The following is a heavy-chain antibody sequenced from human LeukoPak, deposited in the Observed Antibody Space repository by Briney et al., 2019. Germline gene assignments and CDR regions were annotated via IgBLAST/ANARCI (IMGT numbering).Heavy chain of an antibody. CDR2: ITTSGGST. J-gene: IGHJ4*02. D-gene: IGHD6-19*01. Sequence: ASVKVSCKASGYTFTSYYMHWVRQAPGQGLEWMGIITTSGGSTSYAQKCQGRVTMTRDMSTSTVYMELSSLRSEDTAVYYCARSFGYSSGWARDDYWGQGTLVTVSS. CDR1: GYTFTSYY. CDR3: ARSFGYSSGWARDDY. V-gene: IGHV1-46*01.